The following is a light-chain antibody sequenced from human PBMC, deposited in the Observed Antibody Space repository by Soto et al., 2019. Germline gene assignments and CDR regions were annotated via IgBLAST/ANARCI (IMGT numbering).Light chain of an antibody. CDR2: AAS. Sequence: AIRMTQSPSSLSASTGDRVTITCRASQGISSYLAWYQQKPGKAPKLLIYAASTLQSGVPSRFSGSGSGTDFTLTISCLQSEDFATYYCQQTYITPHTFGGGTKVEIK. J-gene: IGKJ4*01. CDR3: QQTYITPHT. CDR1: QGISSY. V-gene: IGKV1-8*01.